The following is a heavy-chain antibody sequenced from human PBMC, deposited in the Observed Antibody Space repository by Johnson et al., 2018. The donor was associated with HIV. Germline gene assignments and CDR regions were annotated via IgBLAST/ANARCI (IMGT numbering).Heavy chain of an antibody. Sequence: VQLVESRGGVVRPGGSLRLSCTASGFTFDDYGMNWVRQVPGQGLEWVSGINWNGGSTSYADSVKGRFTIARDNAKNTLFLEMKSLSAEDTAVYYCARQGKRLSWGGAFDIWGQGTMVTFSS. J-gene: IGHJ3*02. CDR1: GFTFDDYG. CDR3: ARQGKRLSWGGAFDI. CDR2: INWNGGST. D-gene: IGHD3-16*01. V-gene: IGHV3-20*04.